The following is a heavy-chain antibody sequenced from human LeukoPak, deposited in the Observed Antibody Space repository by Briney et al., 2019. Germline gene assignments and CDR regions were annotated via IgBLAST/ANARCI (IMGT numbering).Heavy chain of an antibody. CDR2: IYTSGST. J-gene: IGHJ3*02. CDR1: GGTISRYY. D-gene: IGHD3-10*01. CDR3: ARDARRITMVRGVIISNDAFDI. V-gene: IGHV4-4*07. Sequence: SETLSLTCTVSGGTISRYYWSWIRQPAGKGLEWIGRIYTSGSTNYNPSLKSRVTMSVDTSKNQFSLKLSSVTAADTAVYYCARDARRITMVRGVIISNDAFDIWGQGTMVTVSS.